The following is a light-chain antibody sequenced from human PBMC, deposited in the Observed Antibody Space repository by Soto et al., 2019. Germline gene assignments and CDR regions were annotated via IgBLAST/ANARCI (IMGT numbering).Light chain of an antibody. CDR1: QSVSSTY. CDR2: DVS. CDR3: EQRRNRPLT. Sequence: EIVLTQSPGTLSLSPGERATLSCRASQSVSSTYLAWYQQKPGRAPRLLIHDVSRRATGIPDRSSGSGSGTDFPLTISSLQSEDLAVYFCEQRRNRPLTVSGGTKVDIK. J-gene: IGKJ4*02. V-gene: IGKV3D-20*02.